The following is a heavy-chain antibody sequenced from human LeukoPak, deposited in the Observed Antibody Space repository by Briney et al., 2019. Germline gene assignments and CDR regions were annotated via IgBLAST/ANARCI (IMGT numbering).Heavy chain of an antibody. J-gene: IGHJ4*02. CDR2: IYTSGST. CDR1: GGSIISYY. D-gene: IGHD3-22*01. V-gene: IGHV4-4*07. Sequence: SETLSLTCTVSGGSIISYYWSWIRQPAGKGLEWIGRIYTSGSTNYNPSLKSRVTMSVDTSKNQFSLKLSSVTAVDTAVYYCERGGGSGYYRYDYWGQGTLVTVSS. CDR3: ERGGGSGYYRYDY.